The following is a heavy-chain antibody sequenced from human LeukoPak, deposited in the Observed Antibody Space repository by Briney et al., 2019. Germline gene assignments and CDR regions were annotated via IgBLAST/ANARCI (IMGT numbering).Heavy chain of an antibody. CDR3: ARDGFTDDAFDI. CDR1: GGSISSGTYY. Sequence: SQTLSLTCTVSGGSISSGTYYWSWIRQPPGKGLEWIGYIYYSGSTNYNPSLKSRVTISVDTSKNQFSLKLSSVTAADTAVYYCARDGFTDDAFDIWGQGTMVTVSS. J-gene: IGHJ3*02. CDR2: IYYSGST. D-gene: IGHD2-2*03. V-gene: IGHV4-61*01.